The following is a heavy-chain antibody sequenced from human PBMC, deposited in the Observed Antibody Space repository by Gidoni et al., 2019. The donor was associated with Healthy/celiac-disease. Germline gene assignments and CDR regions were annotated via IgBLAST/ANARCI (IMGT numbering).Heavy chain of an antibody. J-gene: IGHJ6*02. Sequence: EVQLVQSGAEVKKPGESLTISCKGSGYSFTSYWIGWVRQMPGKGLEGMGIIYPGYSDTRYSPSFQGQVTISAEKSISTAYLQWSSLKASDTAMYYCARHGAVRDGDSRYYYYYGMDVWGQGTTVTVSS. CDR1: GYSFTSYW. CDR2: IYPGYSDT. CDR3: ARHGAVRDGDSRYYYYYGMDV. V-gene: IGHV5-51*01. D-gene: IGHD4-17*01.